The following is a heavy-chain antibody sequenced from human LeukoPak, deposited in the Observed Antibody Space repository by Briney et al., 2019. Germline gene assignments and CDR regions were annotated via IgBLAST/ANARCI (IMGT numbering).Heavy chain of an antibody. CDR2: IYSIGTT. CDR1: GFAVSSNF. V-gene: IGHV3-53*01. Sequence: PGGSLRLSYAASGFAVSSNFMSWVRQAPGKGLEWVSVIYSIGTTYYADSVKGRFTISRDNTRNTLYLQMNSLRAEDTAVYYCARDRDYGGFDYWGQGTLVTVSS. CDR3: ARDRDYGGFDY. D-gene: IGHD4/OR15-4a*01. J-gene: IGHJ4*02.